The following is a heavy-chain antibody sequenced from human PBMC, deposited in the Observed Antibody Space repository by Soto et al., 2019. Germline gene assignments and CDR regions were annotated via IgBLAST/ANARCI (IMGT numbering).Heavy chain of an antibody. D-gene: IGHD5-18*01. CDR2: IHYNGNT. CDR1: GDSISAYS. CDR3: ARRIQYYYGLDV. V-gene: IGHV4-59*08. J-gene: IGHJ6*02. Sequence: SETLSLTCTVSGDSISAYSWSWVRQPPGKGLEWIGNIHYNGNTKYNPSLKSRVTISVDTPKNQFSLKLSSLTAADTAVYYCARRIQYYYGLDVWGQGTTVTVSS.